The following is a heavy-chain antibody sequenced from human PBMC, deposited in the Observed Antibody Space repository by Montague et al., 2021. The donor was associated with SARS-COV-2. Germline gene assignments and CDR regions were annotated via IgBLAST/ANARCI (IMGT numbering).Heavy chain of an antibody. CDR3: ARGIGWRSRVIFDP. CDR1: GFSLSTSGMC. J-gene: IGHJ5*02. CDR2: IDRDDE. V-gene: IGHV2-70*20. Sequence: PALVKPTQTLTLTCTFSGFSLSTSGMCVSWVRQPPGKALEWLALIDRDDEYYNTSLKTRPTISKYTSKNQAVLTLTNMDPVDTATYFCARGIGWRSRVIFDPWGQGTLVTVSS. D-gene: IGHD1-26*01.